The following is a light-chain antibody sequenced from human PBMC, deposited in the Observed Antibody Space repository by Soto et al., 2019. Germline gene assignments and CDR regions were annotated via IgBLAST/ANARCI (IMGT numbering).Light chain of an antibody. CDR1: SSDVGGYNY. Sequence: QSALTQPASVSGSPGQSITISCTGTSSDVGGYNYVSWYQQHPGKAPKLMIYDVSNRPSGVSNRFSGSKSGNTASLTISGLQAEDEADYYCSSYTSSSTPGWVFGGWTKLTVL. V-gene: IGLV2-14*01. CDR3: SSYTSSSTPGWV. CDR2: DVS. J-gene: IGLJ3*02.